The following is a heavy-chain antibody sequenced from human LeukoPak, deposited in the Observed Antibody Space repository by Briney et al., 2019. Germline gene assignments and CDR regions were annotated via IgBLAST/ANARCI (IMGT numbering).Heavy chain of an antibody. J-gene: IGHJ4*02. CDR3: AKISSSWSSFDY. V-gene: IGHV3-30*02. Sequence: GGSLRLSCAASGFTFSSYGMHWVRQAPGKGLEWVAVIWCDGSNKYYADSVKGRFTISRDNSKNTLYLQMNSLRAEDTAVYYCAKISSSWSSFDYWGQGTLVTVSS. D-gene: IGHD6-13*01. CDR1: GFTFSSYG. CDR2: IWCDGSNK.